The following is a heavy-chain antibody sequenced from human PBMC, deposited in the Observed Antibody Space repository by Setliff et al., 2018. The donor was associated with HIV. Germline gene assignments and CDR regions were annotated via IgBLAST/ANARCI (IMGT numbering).Heavy chain of an antibody. J-gene: IGHJ4*02. CDR1: GFTFKTDA. Sequence: GGSLRLSCAASGFTFKTDAMHWVRQAPGKGLEFVANIKEDGSVTNYVDSVKGRFTISRDNAKNLVFLQMSSLRAEDTAAYYCARDPGSSSFDYWGQGTPVTVSS. D-gene: IGHD6-19*01. CDR2: IKEDGSVT. V-gene: IGHV3-7*03. CDR3: ARDPGSSSFDY.